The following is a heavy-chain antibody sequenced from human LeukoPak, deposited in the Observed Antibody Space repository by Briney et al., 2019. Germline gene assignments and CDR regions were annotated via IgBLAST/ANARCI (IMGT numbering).Heavy chain of an antibody. CDR3: ARDTPEGSLGPS. V-gene: IGHV1-69*13. D-gene: IGHD2-15*01. CDR2: IIPIFGTA. Sequence: GASVKVSCKASGGTFSSYAISWVRQAPGQGLEWMGGIIPIFGTANYAQKFQGRVTITADESTSTAYMELSSLRSEDTAVYYCARDTPEGSLGPSWGQGTLVTVSS. J-gene: IGHJ5*02. CDR1: GGTFSSYA.